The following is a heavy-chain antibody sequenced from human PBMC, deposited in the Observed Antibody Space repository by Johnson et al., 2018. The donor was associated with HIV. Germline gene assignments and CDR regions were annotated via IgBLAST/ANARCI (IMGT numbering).Heavy chain of an antibody. V-gene: IGHV3-20*04. CDR2: INWNGGST. Sequence: VQLVESGGGVVRPGGSLRLSCAASGFTFDDYGMSWVRQAPGKGLEWVSGINWNGGSTDYADSVKGRFTISRDNSKNTLYLQMNSLRAEDTAVYYCAKDQWTSSWTNDAFDVWGQGTTVIVSS. D-gene: IGHD6-13*01. CDR3: AKDQWTSSWTNDAFDV. J-gene: IGHJ3*01. CDR1: GFTFDDYG.